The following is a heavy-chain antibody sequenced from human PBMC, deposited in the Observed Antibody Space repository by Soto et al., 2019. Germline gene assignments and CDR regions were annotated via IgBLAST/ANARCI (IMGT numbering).Heavy chain of an antibody. Sequence: SETLSLTCTVSGGSISSSSYYWGWIRQPPGKGLEWIGSIYYSGSTYYNPSLKSRVTISVDTSKNQFSLKLSSVTAADTAVYYCARAGCSSTSCYDYYMDVWGKGTTVTVSS. D-gene: IGHD2-2*01. CDR1: GGSISSSSYY. CDR3: ARAGCSSTSCYDYYMDV. CDR2: IYYSGST. J-gene: IGHJ6*03. V-gene: IGHV4-39*01.